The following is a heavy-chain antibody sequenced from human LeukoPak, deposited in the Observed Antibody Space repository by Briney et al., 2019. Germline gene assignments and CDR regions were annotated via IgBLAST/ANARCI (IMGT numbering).Heavy chain of an antibody. Sequence: GGSLRLSCAASGFTFSSYSMNWVRQAPGKGLEWVSSISSSSSYIYYADSVKGRFTISRDNAKNSLYLQMNSLRAEDTAVYYCARDLEPAQWLVRSYYYYMDVWGKGTTVTVSS. D-gene: IGHD6-19*01. J-gene: IGHJ6*03. CDR1: GFTFSSYS. CDR2: ISSSSSYI. CDR3: ARDLEPAQWLVRSYYYYMDV. V-gene: IGHV3-21*01.